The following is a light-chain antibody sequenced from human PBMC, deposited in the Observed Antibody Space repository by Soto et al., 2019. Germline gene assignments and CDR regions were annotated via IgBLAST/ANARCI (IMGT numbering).Light chain of an antibody. J-gene: IGKJ1*01. CDR3: QQSYITPLT. Sequence: EIELTQSPGTLSLFPGESATLSCRVSQTTSPKYVAWYQQRRGLAPRLLVYGASTRATGVPARFSGSGSGTEFTLTISSLQSEDFATYFCQQSYITPLTFGQGTKVDIK. V-gene: IGKV3-15*01. CDR2: GAS. CDR1: QTTSPK.